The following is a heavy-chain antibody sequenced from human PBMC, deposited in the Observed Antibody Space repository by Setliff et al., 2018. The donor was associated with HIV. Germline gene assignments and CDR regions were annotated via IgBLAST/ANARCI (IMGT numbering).Heavy chain of an antibody. J-gene: IGHJ6*02. D-gene: IGHD4-4*01. CDR2: IDGDGSGT. Sequence: GGSLRLSCAASGFTFRNYWMHWVRQAPGKGLVWVSRIDGDGSGTSYADSVQGRFTISRDNAKNTLYLQMNSLRAEDTAVYYCARDITTCWDVWGQGTTVTAP. CDR3: ARDITTCWDV. CDR1: GFTFRNYW. V-gene: IGHV3-74*01.